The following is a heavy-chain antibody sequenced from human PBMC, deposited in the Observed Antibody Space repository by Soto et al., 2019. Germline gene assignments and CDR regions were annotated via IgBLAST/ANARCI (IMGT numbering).Heavy chain of an antibody. D-gene: IGHD4-17*01. CDR3: ASETTVTDAFGI. J-gene: IGHJ3*02. CDR1: GGSISSDDYY. V-gene: IGHV4-30-4*01. CDR2: VYHTGTT. Sequence: PSETLSLTCTVSGGSISSDDYYWTWFRQPPGKGLEWIGYVYHTGTTKYNPSLQSRISISVDTSKNQFSLKLTSVTATDTAMYYCASETTVTDAFGIWGQGTMVTVSS.